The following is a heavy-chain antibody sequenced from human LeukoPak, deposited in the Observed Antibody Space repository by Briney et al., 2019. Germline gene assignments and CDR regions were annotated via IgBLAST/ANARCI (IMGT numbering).Heavy chain of an antibody. CDR3: AKGNSYYYDSSGYPFDY. J-gene: IGHJ4*02. D-gene: IGHD3-22*01. Sequence: QSGGSLRLSCAASGFTFSSYGMHWVRQAPGKGLEWVAVISNDGSNKYYADSVKGRFTISRDNSKNTLYLQMNSLRAEDTAVYYCAKGNSYYYDSSGYPFDYWGQGTLVTVSS. V-gene: IGHV3-30*18. CDR1: GFTFSSYG. CDR2: ISNDGSNK.